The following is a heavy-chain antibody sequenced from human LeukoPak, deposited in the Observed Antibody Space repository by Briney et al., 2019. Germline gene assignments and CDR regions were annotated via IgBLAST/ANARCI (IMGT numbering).Heavy chain of an antibody. CDR1: GYSISSGYY. CDR2: IYHSGST. V-gene: IGHV4-38-2*01. D-gene: IGHD6-19*01. CDR3: ARGGYSSGQGGEIAFDY. Sequence: SETLSLTCGVSGYSISSGYYWGWIRQPPGKGLEWIGSIYHSGSTYYNPSLKSRVTISVDTSKNQFSLKLSSVTAADTAVYYCARGGYSSGQGGEIAFDYWGQGTLVTVSS. J-gene: IGHJ4*02.